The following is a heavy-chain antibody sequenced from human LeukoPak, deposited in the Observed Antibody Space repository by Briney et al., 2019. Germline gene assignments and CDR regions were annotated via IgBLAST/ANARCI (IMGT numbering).Heavy chain of an antibody. CDR1: GGSFSDYF. Sequence: PSETLSLTCAVYGGSFSDYFWTWIRQPPGMGLEWIGAINYSGSTNYNPSLKSRVTISVDTSKKQLSLKLTSVTAADAAVYYCAYTTSRRKIFDYWGQGTLVTVSS. D-gene: IGHD2-2*02. CDR3: AYTTSRRKIFDY. J-gene: IGHJ4*02. V-gene: IGHV4-34*01. CDR2: INYSGST.